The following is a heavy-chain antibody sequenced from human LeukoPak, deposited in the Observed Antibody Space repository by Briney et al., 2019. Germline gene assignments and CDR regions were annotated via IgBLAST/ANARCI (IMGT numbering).Heavy chain of an antibody. J-gene: IGHJ4*02. Sequence: PSETLSLTCTVSPDSTTSNFWSWVRQPPGKGLEWIGEIHRSGSTNYNPSLQSRVTISIDRSKNQIALELSSVTAADTAVYYCAGEIVGGFSPGAYWGQGTLVTVSS. V-gene: IGHV4-4*02. CDR2: IHRSGST. CDR3: AGEIVGGFSPGAY. D-gene: IGHD3-10*01. CDR1: PDSTTSNF.